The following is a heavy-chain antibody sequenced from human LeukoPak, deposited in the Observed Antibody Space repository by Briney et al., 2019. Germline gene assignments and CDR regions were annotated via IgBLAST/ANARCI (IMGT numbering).Heavy chain of an antibody. CDR2: IYDSGST. CDR1: GASISGSGYY. D-gene: IGHD3-16*02. J-gene: IGHJ5*02. V-gene: IGHV4-39*07. CDR3: ARDENGYVWGSFRA. Sequence: PSETLSLTCTVSGASISGSGYYWGWIRQPPGKGLEWIGNIYDSGSTYYNPSLESRVTMSLDTSKNQFSLKLSSVTAADTAVYYCARDENGYVWGSFRAWGQGTLVTVSS.